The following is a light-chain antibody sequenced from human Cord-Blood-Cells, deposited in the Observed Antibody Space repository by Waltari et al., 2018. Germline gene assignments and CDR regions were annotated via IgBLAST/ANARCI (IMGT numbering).Light chain of an antibody. CDR1: NIGSKS. CDR2: YDS. CDR3: QVWDSSSDHWV. Sequence: SYVLTQPPSVSVAPGKTARITCGGNNIGSKSVHWYQQKPGQAPVLVIYYDSDRPSGPREGVSGSNCGNTASLTISRVEGGDEADYYGQVWDSSSDHWVFGGGTKLTVL. V-gene: IGLV3-21*04. J-gene: IGLJ3*02.